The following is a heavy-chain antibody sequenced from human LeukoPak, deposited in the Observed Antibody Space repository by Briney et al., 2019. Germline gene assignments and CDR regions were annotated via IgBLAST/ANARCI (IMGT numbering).Heavy chain of an antibody. V-gene: IGHV4-59*01. D-gene: IGHD5-24*01. CDR1: GGSFSSYY. J-gene: IGHJ4*02. Sequence: PSETLSLTCTVSGGSFSSYYWNWIRQPPGKGLEWIGYIYYSGSTNYNPSLKSRVTISVDTSKNQFSLKLSSVTAADTAVYYRARVPRRDGYNYFDYWGQGTLVTVSS. CDR2: IYYSGST. CDR3: ARVPRRDGYNYFDY.